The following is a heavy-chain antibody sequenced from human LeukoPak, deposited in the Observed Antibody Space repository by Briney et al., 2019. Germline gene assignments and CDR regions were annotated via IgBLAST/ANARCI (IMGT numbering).Heavy chain of an antibody. CDR1: GYTFTSYG. J-gene: IGHJ4*02. CDR2: INPNSGGI. Sequence: ASVKVSCKASGYTFTSYGISWVRQAPGQGLEWMGWINPNSGGINYAQKFQGRVAMTRDTSISTAYMELSRLRSDDTAVYYCARGDYWGQGTLVTVSS. CDR3: ARGDY. V-gene: IGHV1-2*02.